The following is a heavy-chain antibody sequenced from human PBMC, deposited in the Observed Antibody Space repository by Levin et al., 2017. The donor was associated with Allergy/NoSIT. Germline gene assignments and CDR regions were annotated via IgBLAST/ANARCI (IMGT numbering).Heavy chain of an antibody. D-gene: IGHD2-15*01. V-gene: IGHV3-30-3*01. CDR3: ARYGCTGDSCYRSFDY. Sequence: GGSLRLSCAASGFIFSDYAMYWVRQAPGKGLEWVAVISYDASSKYYAGSVKGRFTISRDDSQNTLYLQMNSLRTEDTAVYYCARYGCTGDSCYRSFDYWGQGSLVTVSS. CDR1: GFIFSDYA. CDR2: ISYDASSK. J-gene: IGHJ4*02.